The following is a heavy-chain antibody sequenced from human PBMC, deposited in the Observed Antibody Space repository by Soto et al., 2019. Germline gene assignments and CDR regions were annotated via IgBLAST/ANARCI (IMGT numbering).Heavy chain of an antibody. CDR3: ANYNYYDASGPS. D-gene: IGHD3-22*01. J-gene: IGHJ5*02. Sequence: GGSLRLSCAASGFTFSIYAMSWVRQAPGKGLEWVSAISGSGGNTYYADSVKGRFTISRDNSKNTLYLQMNSLRAEDTAVYYCANYNYYDASGPSWGQGTLVTVSS. CDR2: ISGSGGNT. CDR1: GFTFSIYA. V-gene: IGHV3-23*01.